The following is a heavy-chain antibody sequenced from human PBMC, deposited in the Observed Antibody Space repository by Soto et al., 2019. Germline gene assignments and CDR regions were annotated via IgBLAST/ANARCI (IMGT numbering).Heavy chain of an antibody. Sequence: ASVPVSCKASGYTFTGYYMHWVRQAPGQGLERMGWINPNSGGTNHAQKFQGRVTMTRDTSISTAYMELSRLRSDDTAVYYCGRGTRVRYFDYWGQGTLVTVSS. CDR2: INPNSGGT. CDR1: GYTFTGYY. V-gene: IGHV1-2*02. D-gene: IGHD1-7*01. CDR3: GRGTRVRYFDY. J-gene: IGHJ4*02.